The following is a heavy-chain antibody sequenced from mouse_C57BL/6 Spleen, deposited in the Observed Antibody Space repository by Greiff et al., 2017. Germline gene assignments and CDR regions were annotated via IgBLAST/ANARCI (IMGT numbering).Heavy chain of an antibody. V-gene: IGHV5-9-1*02. CDR1: GFTFSSYA. CDR3: TRDGNYFYAMGY. J-gene: IGHJ4*01. CDR2: ISSGGDYI. Sequence: EVKLMESGAGLVKPGGSLKLSCAASGFTFSSYAMSWVRQTPEKRLEWVAYISSGGDYINYADTVKGRFTISGDNARNTLYLQMSSLKSEDTAMYYGTRDGNYFYAMGYWGQGTSVTVSS. D-gene: IGHD2-1*01.